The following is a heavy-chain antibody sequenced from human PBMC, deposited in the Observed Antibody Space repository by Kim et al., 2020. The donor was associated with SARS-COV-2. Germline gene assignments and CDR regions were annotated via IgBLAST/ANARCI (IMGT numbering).Heavy chain of an antibody. V-gene: IGHV3-15*01. CDR2: IKSKTDGGTA. Sequence: GGSLRLSCAVSGIPFSNAWMNWVRQTPGKGLVWIGRIKSKTDGGTADYAAPMKGRFTISRDDSKNTLYLLMNSLKTEDSGVYDCTTVSMLWGQGTLVTVSS. J-gene: IGHJ4*02. CDR1: GIPFSNAW. CDR3: TTVSML. D-gene: IGHD2-2*01.